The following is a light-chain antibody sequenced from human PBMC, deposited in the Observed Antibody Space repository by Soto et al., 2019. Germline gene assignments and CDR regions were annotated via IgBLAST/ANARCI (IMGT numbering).Light chain of an antibody. CDR1: QTISTY. CDR3: QQSYSAPPT. CDR2: AAS. V-gene: IGKV1-39*01. Sequence: DIQMTQSPSSLSASVGDRVTITCRASQTISTYLNWYQQKSGKAPKLVIHAASSLQSGVPSRLRCSGSGTDLPLTIGSLQPEDFATYCCQQSYSAPPTFGQGTRLDIK. J-gene: IGKJ2*01.